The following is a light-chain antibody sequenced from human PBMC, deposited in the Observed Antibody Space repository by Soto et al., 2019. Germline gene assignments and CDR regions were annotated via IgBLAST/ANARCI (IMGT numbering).Light chain of an antibody. Sequence: QSVLTQPPSASGTPGQRVTISCSGSNSNIGSNTVNWYQQLPGAAPRLLIYGNNHRPSGAPDRFSGSKSGTSASLAISGLQSEDEAGYFCAAWEDSLNGWVFGGGTKLTVL. CDR2: GNN. V-gene: IGLV1-44*01. CDR1: NSNIGSNT. CDR3: AAWEDSLNGWV. J-gene: IGLJ3*02.